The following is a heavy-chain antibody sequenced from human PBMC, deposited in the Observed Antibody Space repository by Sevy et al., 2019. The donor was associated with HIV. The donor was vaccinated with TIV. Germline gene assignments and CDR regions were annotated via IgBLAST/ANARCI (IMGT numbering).Heavy chain of an antibody. CDR1: GFTFSSYW. V-gene: IGHV3-7*01. J-gene: IGHJ5*02. D-gene: IGHD3-3*01. CDR3: ASERITIFGVVIPNWFDP. CDR2: IKQDGSGK. Sequence: GGPLRLSCAASGFTFSSYWMSWVRQAPGKGLEWVANIKQDGSGKYYVDSVKGRFTISRDNAKNSLYLQMNSLRAEDTAVYYCASERITIFGVVIPNWFDPWGQGTLVTVSS.